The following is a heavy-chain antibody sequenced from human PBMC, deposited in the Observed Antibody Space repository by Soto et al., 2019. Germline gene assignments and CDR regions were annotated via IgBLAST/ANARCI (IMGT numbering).Heavy chain of an antibody. Sequence: QVQLVESGGGVVQPGRSLRLSCAASGFTFSSYGMHWVRQAPGKGLEWVAVIWYDGSNKYYADSVKGRFTISRDNSKNTLYLQMNSLRAEDTAVYYCARYTGYSSSWPATDYCYMDVWVKGTTVTVSS. CDR2: IWYDGSNK. CDR1: GFTFSSYG. J-gene: IGHJ6*03. CDR3: ARYTGYSSSWPATDYCYMDV. D-gene: IGHD6-13*01. V-gene: IGHV3-33*01.